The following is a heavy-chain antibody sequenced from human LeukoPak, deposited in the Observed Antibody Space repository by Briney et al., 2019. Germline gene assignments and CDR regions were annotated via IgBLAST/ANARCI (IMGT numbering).Heavy chain of an antibody. CDR1: GGTFSSYA. Sequence: GASVKVSCKASGGTFSSYAISWVRQAPGQGLEWMGGIIPIFGTANYAQKFQGRVTMTRDTSTSTVYMELSSLRSEDTAVYYCARDLRWLQVDYWGQGTLVTVSS. CDR2: IIPIFGTA. J-gene: IGHJ4*02. D-gene: IGHD5-24*01. CDR3: ARDLRWLQVDY. V-gene: IGHV1-69*05.